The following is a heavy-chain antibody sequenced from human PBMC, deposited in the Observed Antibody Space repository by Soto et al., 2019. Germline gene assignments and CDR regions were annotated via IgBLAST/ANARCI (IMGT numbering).Heavy chain of an antibody. D-gene: IGHD2-15*01. V-gene: IGHV1-69*12. CDR1: GGTFSTYA. CDR2: IIPIFGTT. J-gene: IGHJ2*01. Sequence: QVQLVQSGAEVKKPGSSVKVSCKASGGTFSTYAISWVRQAPGQGLEWMRGIIPIFGTTNYAQKFQGRVTITADESTSTAYMELNSLRSEDTAVYYCARVVTVVKSFHYWYFDLWGRGTLVTVSS. CDR3: ARVVTVVKSFHYWYFDL.